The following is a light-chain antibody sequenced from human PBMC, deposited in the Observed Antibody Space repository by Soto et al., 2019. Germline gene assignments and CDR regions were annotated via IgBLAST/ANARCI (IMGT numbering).Light chain of an antibody. V-gene: IGKV3-20*01. CDR2: AAS. CDR1: QSVGNNY. CDR3: QQYGTSPWT. Sequence: EIVLTQSPGTLSLSPGERATLSCRASQSVGNNYLAWYQQKVGQAPRLLIFAASKRATGIPDRFSGSGSGSDFTLTIRRLEPEDFAVYYSQQYGTSPWTFGQGTKVEIK. J-gene: IGKJ1*01.